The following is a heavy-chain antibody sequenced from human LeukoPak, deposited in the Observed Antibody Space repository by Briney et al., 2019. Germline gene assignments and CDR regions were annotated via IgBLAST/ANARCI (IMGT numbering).Heavy chain of an antibody. D-gene: IGHD3-22*01. CDR3: ARSSSGYADDY. Sequence: GGSLRLSCAASGFTFSRYWMSWFRQAPGKGLEWVANIKQDGSEKQYVESVKSRFTISRDNAKNSLYLQMYSLRADDTAVYYCARSSSGYADDYWGQGTLVTVSS. V-gene: IGHV3-7*05. CDR1: GFTFSRYW. J-gene: IGHJ4*02. CDR2: IKQDGSEK.